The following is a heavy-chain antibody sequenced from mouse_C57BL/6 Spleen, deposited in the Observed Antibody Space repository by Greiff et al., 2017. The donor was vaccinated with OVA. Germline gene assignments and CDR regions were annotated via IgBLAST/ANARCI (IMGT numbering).Heavy chain of an antibody. CDR1: GFTFSDYG. CDR2: ISSGSSTI. D-gene: IGHD1-1*01. Sequence: EVQRVESGGGLVKPGGSLKLSCAASGFTFSDYGMHWVRQAPEKGLEWVAYISSGSSTIYYADTVKGRFTISRDNAKNTLFLQMTSLRSEDTAMYYCARKSQIYGSSFYFDYWGQGTTLTVSS. CDR3: ARKSQIYGSSFYFDY. V-gene: IGHV5-17*01. J-gene: IGHJ2*01.